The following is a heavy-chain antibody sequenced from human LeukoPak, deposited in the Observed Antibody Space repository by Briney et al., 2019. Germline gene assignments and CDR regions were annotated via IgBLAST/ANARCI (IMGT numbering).Heavy chain of an antibody. Sequence: KTGGSLRLSCAASGFMFGSYAMTWVRQAPGKGLEWVGRIKSRIDGGTTDYAAPVKGRFTISRDDSKNTVFLQMNSLKTDDTAVYYCTTDASFFAALGTGYWGQGTLVTVS. D-gene: IGHD6-13*01. V-gene: IGHV3-15*01. J-gene: IGHJ4*02. CDR3: TTDASFFAALGTGY. CDR1: GFMFGSYA. CDR2: IKSRIDGGTT.